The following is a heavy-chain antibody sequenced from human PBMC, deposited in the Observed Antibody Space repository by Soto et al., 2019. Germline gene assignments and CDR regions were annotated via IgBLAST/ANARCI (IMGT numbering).Heavy chain of an antibody. D-gene: IGHD3-10*01. V-gene: IGHV1-69*02. J-gene: IGHJ4*02. Sequence: QVQLVQSGAEVKMPGSSVKVSCTSSGGTFTSYTFSWVRQVPGQGLAWMGRLIPILRMADFAQKFQGRVTINAEESTSTVYMKLSSLRSEDTAVYYCATSYGSGSAHFDYWGQGTLVTVS. CDR2: LIPILRMA. CDR1: GGTFTSYT. CDR3: ATSYGSGSAHFDY.